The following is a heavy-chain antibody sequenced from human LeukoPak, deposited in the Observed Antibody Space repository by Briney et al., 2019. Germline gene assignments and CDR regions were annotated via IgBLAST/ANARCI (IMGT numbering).Heavy chain of an antibody. J-gene: IGHJ4*02. CDR2: INSDGSGT. D-gene: IGHD5-24*01. V-gene: IGHV3-74*01. Sequence: GGSLRLSCAVSGFTFSGHWMFWVRQAPGKGLVWVSSINSDGSGTSYTDSVKGRFTVYRDNANNTLYLQMNSLRAEDTAVYYCSRARWYSSDYWGQGTLVTVSS. CDR3: SRARWYSSDY. CDR1: GFTFSGHW.